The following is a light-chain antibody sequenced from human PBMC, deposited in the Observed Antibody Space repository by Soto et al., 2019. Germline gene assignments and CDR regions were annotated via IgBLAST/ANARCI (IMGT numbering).Light chain of an antibody. CDR3: CSYAGSYTHWV. CDR1: SSDVGDYNY. Sequence: QSALTQPRSVSGSPGQSVTISCTGTSSDVGDYNYVSWYQHHPGKAPKLMIYDVTKRPSGVPDRFSGSKSGNTASLTIAGLQAEDEGDYYCCSYAGSYTHWVFGGGTQLTVL. J-gene: IGLJ3*02. CDR2: DVT. V-gene: IGLV2-11*01.